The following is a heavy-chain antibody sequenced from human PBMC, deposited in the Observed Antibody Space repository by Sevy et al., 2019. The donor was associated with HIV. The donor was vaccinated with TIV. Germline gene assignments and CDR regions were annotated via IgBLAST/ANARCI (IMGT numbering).Heavy chain of an antibody. V-gene: IGHV3-66*02. D-gene: IGHD4-17*01. J-gene: IGHJ6*03. CDR3: ARNNDDLPGLYYYMDV. Sequence: GGSLRLSCAASGITVSRNYMSWVRQAPGKGLEWVSVIYGDGTSTSYHADSVKGRFAISRDNFKNTLYLQMNSLRAEDTAVYYCARNNDDLPGLYYYMDVWGKGTTVTVSS. CDR1: GITVSRNY. CDR2: IYGDGTS.